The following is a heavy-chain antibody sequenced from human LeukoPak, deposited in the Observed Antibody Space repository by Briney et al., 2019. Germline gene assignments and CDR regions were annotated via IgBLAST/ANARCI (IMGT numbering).Heavy chain of an antibody. Sequence: ASVKVSCKASGYTFTSYDINWVRQATGQGLEWVGWMNPNSGGTNYAQKFQGRVTMTRDTSISTAYMELSRLRSDDTAVYYCARGSRTNVVVPAAPGYWGQGTLVTVSS. D-gene: IGHD2-2*01. CDR2: MNPNSGGT. CDR1: GYTFTSYD. V-gene: IGHV1-2*02. J-gene: IGHJ4*02. CDR3: ARGSRTNVVVPAAPGY.